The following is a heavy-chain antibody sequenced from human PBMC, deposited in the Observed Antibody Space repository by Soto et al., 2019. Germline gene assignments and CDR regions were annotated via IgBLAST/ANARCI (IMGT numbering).Heavy chain of an antibody. J-gene: IGHJ6*03. D-gene: IGHD1-1*01. Sequence: ASVKVSCKASGYTFSSYAIRWVRQAPGQGLEWMGGINPIFGTANYAQKFQGRVTITADESTSTAYMELSSLRSEDTAVFYCWRATKQPMENWNNNSYYYYCMDVWGKGTTVTVSS. CDR1: GYTFSSYA. CDR2: INPIFGTA. CDR3: WRATKQPMENWNNNSYYYYCMDV. V-gene: IGHV1-69*13.